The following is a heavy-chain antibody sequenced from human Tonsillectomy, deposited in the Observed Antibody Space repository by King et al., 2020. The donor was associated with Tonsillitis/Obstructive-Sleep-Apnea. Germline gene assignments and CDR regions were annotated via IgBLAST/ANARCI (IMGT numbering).Heavy chain of an antibody. CDR1: GGSISSYY. Sequence: QLQESGPGLVKPSETLSLTCTVSGGSISSYYWSWIRQPPGKGLEWIGYIYYSGSTNYNPSLKSRVTISVDTSKNQFSLKLSSVTAADTAVYYCARYSGGGLVAFDIWGQGTMVTVSS. J-gene: IGHJ3*02. D-gene: IGHD6-19*01. V-gene: IGHV4-59*01. CDR2: IYYSGST. CDR3: ARYSGGGLVAFDI.